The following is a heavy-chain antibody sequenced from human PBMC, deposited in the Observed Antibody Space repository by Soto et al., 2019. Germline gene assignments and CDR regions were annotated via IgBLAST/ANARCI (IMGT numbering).Heavy chain of an antibody. CDR2: ISNDARVQ. Sequence: GGSLRLSCTSSTISINVHGIQWVRQAPAKGLEWLAFISNDARVQYYADSVKGRFTISRDYSKNTVDLQMNSLRNEETAVYYCARDIWSGDYKWFDSWGPGTLVTVST. D-gene: IGHD3-3*01. J-gene: IGHJ5*01. CDR3: ARDIWSGDYKWFDS. V-gene: IGHV3-30*03. CDR1: TISINVHG.